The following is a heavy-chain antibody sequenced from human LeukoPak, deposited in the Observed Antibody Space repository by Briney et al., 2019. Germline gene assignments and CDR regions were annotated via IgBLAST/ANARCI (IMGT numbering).Heavy chain of an antibody. CDR2: IYYSGST. V-gene: IGHV4-39*01. D-gene: IGHD2-15*01. CDR1: RGSISGYY. CDR3: ASPKYCSGGSCYSGWYFDL. J-gene: IGHJ2*01. Sequence: SETLSLTCTVSRGSISGYYWGWIRQPPGKGLEWIGSIYYSGSTYYNPSLKSRVTISVDTSKNQFSLKLSSVTAADTAVYYCASPKYCSGGSCYSGWYFDLWGRGTLVTVSS.